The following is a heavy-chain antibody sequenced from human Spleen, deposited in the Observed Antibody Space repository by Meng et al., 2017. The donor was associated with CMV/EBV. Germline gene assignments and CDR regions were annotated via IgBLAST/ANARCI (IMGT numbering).Heavy chain of an antibody. CDR1: GFMFSGYA. CDR3: ARDLWDGSGSFPSHY. CDR2: ISYDGTNI. V-gene: IGHV3-30*04. D-gene: IGHD3-10*01. J-gene: IGHJ4*02. Sequence: GESLKISCAASGFMFSGYAMHWVRQAPGKGLEWVSFISYDGTNIYYAGSVKGRFTISRDNSKNTLYLQMNSLRTEDTAVYYCARDLWDGSGSFPSHYWGQGTLVTVSS.